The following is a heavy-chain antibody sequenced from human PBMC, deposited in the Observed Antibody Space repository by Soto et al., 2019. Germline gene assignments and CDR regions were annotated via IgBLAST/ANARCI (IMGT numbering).Heavy chain of an antibody. Sequence: PSETLSLTCTVSGGSISSGDYYWSWIRQPPGKGLEWIGYIYYSGSTYYNPSLKSRVTISVDTSKNQFSLKLSSVTAADTAVYYCARGIETLRLDWFDPWGQGTLVTVSS. V-gene: IGHV4-30-4*01. CDR1: GGSISSGDYY. J-gene: IGHJ5*02. D-gene: IGHD5-12*01. CDR2: IYYSGST. CDR3: ARGIETLRLDWFDP.